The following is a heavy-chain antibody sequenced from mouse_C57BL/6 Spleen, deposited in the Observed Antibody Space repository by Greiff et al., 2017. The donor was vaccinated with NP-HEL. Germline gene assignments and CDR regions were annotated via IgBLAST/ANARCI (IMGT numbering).Heavy chain of an antibody. J-gene: IGHJ4*01. V-gene: IGHV1-81*01. CDR1: GYTFTSYG. Sequence: VQLQQSGAELARPGASVKLSCKASGYTFTSYGISWVKQRTGQGLEWIGEIYPRSGNTYYNEKFKGKATLTADKSSSTAYMELRSLTSEDSAVYFCSYYSNYEGIYAMDYWGQGTSVTVSS. CDR2: IYPRSGNT. CDR3: SYYSNYEGIYAMDY. D-gene: IGHD2-5*01.